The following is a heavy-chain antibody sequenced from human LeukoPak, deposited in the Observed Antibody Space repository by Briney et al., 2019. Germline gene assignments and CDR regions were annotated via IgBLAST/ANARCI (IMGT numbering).Heavy chain of an antibody. D-gene: IGHD3-22*01. CDR2: ISYDGSNK. J-gene: IGHJ4*02. Sequence: GGSLRLSCAASGFTFSSCAMHWVRQAPGKGLEWVAVISYDGSNKYYADSVKGRFTISRDNSKNTLYLQMNSLRAEDTAVYYCARDGDYYYDSSGYSYFDYWGQGTLVTVSS. CDR3: ARDGDYYYDSSGYSYFDY. CDR1: GFTFSSCA. V-gene: IGHV3-30-3*01.